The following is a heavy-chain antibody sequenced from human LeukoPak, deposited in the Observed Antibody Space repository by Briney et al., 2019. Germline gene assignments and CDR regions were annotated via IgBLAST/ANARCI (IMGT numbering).Heavy chain of an antibody. D-gene: IGHD1-26*01. CDR1: GGSFSGYY. CDR3: AATGSTSMSVVSRGFEI. V-gene: IGHV4-34*01. CDR2: INHSGST. J-gene: IGHJ3*02. Sequence: ASETLSLTCAVYGGSFSGYYWSWIRQPPGKGLEWIGEINHSGSTNYNPSLKSRVTISVDTSKNQFPLKLSSVTAADTAVYYCAATGSTSMSVVSRGFEIWGQGTMVTVSS.